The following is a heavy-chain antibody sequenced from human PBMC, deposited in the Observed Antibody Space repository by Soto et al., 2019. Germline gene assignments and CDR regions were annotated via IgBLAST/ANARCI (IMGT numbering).Heavy chain of an antibody. J-gene: IGHJ4*02. Sequence: GGSLRLSCAASGFTFSDYYMSWIRQAPGKGLEWVSYISSSGDIIYYADSVKGRFTISRDNAKNSLYLQLNSLRAEDTAVYYCARDLGYYASDGYFDYWGQGTVVTVSS. D-gene: IGHD3-22*01. V-gene: IGHV3-11*01. CDR2: ISSSGDII. CDR1: GFTFSDYY. CDR3: ARDLGYYASDGYFDY.